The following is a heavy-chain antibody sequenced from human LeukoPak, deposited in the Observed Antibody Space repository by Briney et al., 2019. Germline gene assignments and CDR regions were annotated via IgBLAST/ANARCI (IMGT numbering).Heavy chain of an antibody. CDR1: GGSISSSGYY. J-gene: IGHJ4*02. CDR3: ARGRGVVPAALIDY. CDR2: IYYSGST. D-gene: IGHD2-2*01. V-gene: IGHV4-61*08. Sequence: PSETLSLTCTVSGGSISSSGYYWSWIRQPPGKGLEWIGYIYYSGSTNYNPSLKSRVTISVDTSKNQFSLKLSSVTAADTAVYYCARGRGVVPAALIDYWGQGTLVTVSS.